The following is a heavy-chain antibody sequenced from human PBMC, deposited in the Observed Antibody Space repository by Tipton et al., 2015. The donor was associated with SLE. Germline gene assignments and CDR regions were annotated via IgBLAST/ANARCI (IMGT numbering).Heavy chain of an antibody. D-gene: IGHD4-11*01. Sequence: SLRLSCAASGFSFDDFAMHWVRQAPGKGLEWVSGISWNSDTIGYADSVKGRFTISRDNAKKSLYLQMNSLRAEDTAVYYCARKENSNYPYYYYYGMDVWGQGTTVTVSS. J-gene: IGHJ6*02. CDR3: ARKENSNYPYYYYYGMDV. CDR1: GFSFDDFA. V-gene: IGHV3-9*01. CDR2: ISWNSDTI.